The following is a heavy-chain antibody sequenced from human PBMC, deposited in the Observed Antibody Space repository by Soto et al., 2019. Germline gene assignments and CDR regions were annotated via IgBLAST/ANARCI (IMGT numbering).Heavy chain of an antibody. V-gene: IGHV4-39*01. D-gene: IGHD6-19*01. CDR3: ARRLAVGGTWIPFDY. J-gene: IGHJ4*02. CDR2: IYYSGST. CDR1: GGSISSSSYY. Sequence: QLQLQESGPGLVKPSETLSLTCTVSGGSISSSSYYWGWIRQPPGKGLEWIGGIYYSGSTYCHPSLKSRVTLSVDTSRNQFSLQLSSVTAADTAVYYCARRLAVGGTWIPFDYWGQGTLVTVSS.